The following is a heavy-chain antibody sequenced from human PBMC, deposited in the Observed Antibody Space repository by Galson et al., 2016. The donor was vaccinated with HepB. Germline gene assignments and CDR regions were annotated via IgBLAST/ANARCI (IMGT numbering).Heavy chain of an antibody. J-gene: IGHJ5*02. V-gene: IGHV3-69-1*01. CDR1: GFVFSNFG. D-gene: IGHD3-16*01. CDR2: ISTRRTT. Sequence: SLRLSCAASGFVFSNFGLSWVRQAPGKGLEWVASISTRRTTYYSDSVQGRFTISRDDAKNTLYLQMHSLRDEDTAVYYCASSGLGGWFDPWGQGTRVIVSS. CDR3: ASSGLGGWFDP.